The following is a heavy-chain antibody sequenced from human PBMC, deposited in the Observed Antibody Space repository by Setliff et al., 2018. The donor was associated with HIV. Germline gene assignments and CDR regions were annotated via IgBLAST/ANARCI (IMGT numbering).Heavy chain of an antibody. D-gene: IGHD6-25*01. CDR2: IYHSGST. CDR3: ARIDSATRGTFDY. CDR1: GYSISSGYY. V-gene: IGHV4-38-2*02. J-gene: IGHJ4*02. Sequence: SETLSLTCTVSGYSISSGYYWGWIRQPPGKGLEWIGSIYHSGSTYYNPSLKSRVTISVDTSKNQFSLKLSSVTAADTAVYYCARIDSATRGTFDYWGQGTLVTV.